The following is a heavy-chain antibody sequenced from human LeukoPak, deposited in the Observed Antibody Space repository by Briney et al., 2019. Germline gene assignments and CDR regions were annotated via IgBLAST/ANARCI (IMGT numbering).Heavy chain of an antibody. CDR1: GGSLSSGTFY. J-gene: IGHJ5*02. CDR2: IHTSGSA. CDR3: ARGLATRPDWFDP. Sequence: SETLSLTCTVSGGSLSSGTFYWSWIRQPAGKGLEWIGRIHTSGSANSNPSLKSRVTISVDASKNQLSLNLTSVTAADTAVYYCARGLATRPDWFDPWGQGTLATVSS. D-gene: IGHD6-6*01. V-gene: IGHV4-61*02.